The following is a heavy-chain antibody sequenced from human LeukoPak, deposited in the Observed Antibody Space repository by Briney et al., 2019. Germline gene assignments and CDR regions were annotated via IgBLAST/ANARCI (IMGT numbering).Heavy chain of an antibody. D-gene: IGHD5-18*01. CDR3: ARGRYSYGYDYYYYYGMDV. CDR2: ISDIGSI. V-gene: IGHV4-59*12. CDR1: GGSISSYY. J-gene: IGHJ6*02. Sequence: SETLSLTCTVSGGSISSYYWSWIRQPPGKGLEWIAYISDIGSINYNPSLKSRVTISVDTSKNQFSLKLSSVTAADTAVYYCARGRYSYGYDYYYYYGMDVWGQGTTVTVSS.